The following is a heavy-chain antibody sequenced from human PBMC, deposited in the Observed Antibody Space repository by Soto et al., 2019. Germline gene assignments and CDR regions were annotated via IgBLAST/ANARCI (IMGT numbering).Heavy chain of an antibody. CDR3: ARVLFGRGNWFDP. D-gene: IGHD3-3*01. CDR1: SGSISSTIYS. V-gene: IGHV4-39*07. Sequence: SETLSLTCTVSSGSISSTIYSWDWIRQPPGKGLEWIGSIFYSGSTYYNPSLKSRVTISVDTSKNQFSLKLSSVTAADTAVYYCARVLFGRGNWFDPWGQGTLVTVSS. J-gene: IGHJ5*02. CDR2: IFYSGST.